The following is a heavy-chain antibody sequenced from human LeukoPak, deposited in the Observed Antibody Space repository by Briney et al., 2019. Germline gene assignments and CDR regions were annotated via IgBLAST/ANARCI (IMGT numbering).Heavy chain of an antibody. CDR1: GFTFSSYA. D-gene: IGHD4-17*01. J-gene: IGHJ4*02. V-gene: IGHV3-30*04. CDR3: AKDGQDGDYNYYFDH. Sequence: GGSLRLSCAASGFTFSSYAMHWVRQAPGKGLEWVAVISYDGSNKYYADSVKGRFTISRDNSKNTLYLQMNSLRAEDTAVYYCAKDGQDGDYNYYFDHWGQGTLVTVSS. CDR2: ISYDGSNK.